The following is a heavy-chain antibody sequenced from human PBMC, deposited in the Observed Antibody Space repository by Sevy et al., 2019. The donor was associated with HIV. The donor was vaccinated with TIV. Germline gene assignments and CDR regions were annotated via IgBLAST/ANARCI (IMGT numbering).Heavy chain of an antibody. J-gene: IGHJ5*02. Sequence: GGSLRLSCAASGFTFSSYAMSWVRQAPGKGLERVANIKQDGSEKYYVDSVKGRFTISRDNAKNSLYLQMNSLRAEDTAVYYCASPGGKGFDPWGQGTLVTVSS. V-gene: IGHV3-7*03. CDR3: ASPGGKGFDP. CDR2: IKQDGSEK. D-gene: IGHD3-16*01. CDR1: GFTFSSYA.